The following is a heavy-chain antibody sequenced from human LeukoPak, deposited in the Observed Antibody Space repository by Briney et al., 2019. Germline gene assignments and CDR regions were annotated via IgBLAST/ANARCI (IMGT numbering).Heavy chain of an antibody. CDR1: GGSISSSTYY. D-gene: IGHD6-19*01. CDR3: ARYLRGAVAGTDAFDI. Sequence: PSETLSLTCTVSGGSISSSTYYWGWIRQPPGKGLEWIGSIYYSGNTYYNPSLKSRVTISVDTSKNQFSLKLSSVTAADTAVYYCARYLRGAVAGTDAFDIWGQGTMVTVSS. V-gene: IGHV4-39*01. J-gene: IGHJ3*02. CDR2: IYYSGNT.